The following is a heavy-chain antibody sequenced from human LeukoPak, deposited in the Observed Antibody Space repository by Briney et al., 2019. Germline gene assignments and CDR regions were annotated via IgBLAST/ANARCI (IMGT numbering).Heavy chain of an antibody. D-gene: IGHD3-22*01. J-gene: IGHJ4*02. V-gene: IGHV3-48*02. CDR2: ISSSSSTI. CDR1: GFTFSSYS. CDR3: ARTYYYDSSDPVDFDY. Sequence: GGSLRLSRAASGFTFSSYSMNWVRQAPGKGLEWVSYISSSSSTIYYADSVKGRFTISRDNAKNSLYLQMNSLRDEDTAVYYCARTYYYDSSDPVDFDYWGQGTLVTVSS.